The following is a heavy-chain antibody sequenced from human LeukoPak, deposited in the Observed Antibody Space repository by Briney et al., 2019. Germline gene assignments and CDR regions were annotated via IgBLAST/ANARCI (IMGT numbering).Heavy chain of an antibody. CDR1: GYTFTGYY. Sequence: AASVKVSCKASGYTFTGYYMHWVRQAPGQGLEWMGWINPNSGGTNYAQKFQGRVTMTRDTSISTAYMELSRLRSDDTAVYYCARGLYSSSWFDDPYNWFDPWGQGTLVTVSS. V-gene: IGHV1-2*02. CDR2: INPNSGGT. D-gene: IGHD6-13*01. CDR3: ARGLYSSSWFDDPYNWFDP. J-gene: IGHJ5*02.